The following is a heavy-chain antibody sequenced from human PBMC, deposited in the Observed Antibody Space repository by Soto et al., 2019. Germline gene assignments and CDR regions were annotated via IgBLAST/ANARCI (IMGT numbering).Heavy chain of an antibody. D-gene: IGHD5-18*01. J-gene: IGHJ6*02. V-gene: IGHV4-31*03. CDR3: ASRGYSYGFSLGMDV. CDR1: GGSISSGGYY. Sequence: QVQLQESGPGLVKPSQTLSLTCTVSGGSISSGGYYWSWIRQHPGKGLEWIGYIYYSGSTYYNPSLESRVTISVDTSKNQFSLKRSSVTAADTAVYYCASRGYSYGFSLGMDVWGQGTTVTVSS. CDR2: IYYSGST.